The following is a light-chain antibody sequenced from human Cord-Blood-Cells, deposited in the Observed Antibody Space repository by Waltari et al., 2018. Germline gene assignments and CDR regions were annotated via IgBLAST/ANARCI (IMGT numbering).Light chain of an antibody. J-gene: IGKJ3*01. CDR2: WAS. CDR3: QQYYSTPFT. V-gene: IGKV4-1*01. Sequence: DIVMTQSPDSLAVSLGERATINCKSGQSVLYSSNNKNYLAWYQKKPGQPPKLLIYWASTRESGVPDRFSGSGSGTDFTLTISSLQAEDVAVYYCQQYYSTPFTFGPGTKVDIK. CDR1: QSVLYSSNNKNY.